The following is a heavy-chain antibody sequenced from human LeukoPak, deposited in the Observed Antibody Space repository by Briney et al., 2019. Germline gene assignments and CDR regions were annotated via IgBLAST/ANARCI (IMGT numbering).Heavy chain of an antibody. CDR1: GGSISSYY. CDR3: ARGGNILTGYYTDLFDP. Sequence: PSETLSLTCTVSGGSISSYYWSWIRQPPGKGLEWIGYIYYSGSTNYNPSLKSRVTISVDTSKNQFSLKLSSVTAADTAVYYCARGGNILTGYYTDLFDPWGQGILVTVSS. D-gene: IGHD3-9*01. CDR2: IYYSGST. J-gene: IGHJ5*02. V-gene: IGHV4-59*01.